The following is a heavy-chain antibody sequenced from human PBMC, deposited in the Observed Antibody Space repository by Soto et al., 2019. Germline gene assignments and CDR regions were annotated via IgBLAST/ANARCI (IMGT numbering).Heavy chain of an antibody. D-gene: IGHD4-17*01. CDR2: IYHSGST. V-gene: IGHV4-59*01. CDR1: GGSFSDYY. CDR3: GRHTETTLFFDY. J-gene: IGHJ4*02. Sequence: ASETLSLTCTVSGGSFSDYYWSWIRQPPGKGLEWIGQIYHSGSTNYNPSLKSRVTISIDTSKNQFSLKLSSVTAAGTAVYYCGRHTETTLFFDYWGQGILVTVSS.